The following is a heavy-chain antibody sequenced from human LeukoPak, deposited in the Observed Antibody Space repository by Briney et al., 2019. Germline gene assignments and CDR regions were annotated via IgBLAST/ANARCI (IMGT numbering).Heavy chain of an antibody. CDR2: IKEDGSVR. V-gene: IGHV3-7*03. CDR3: ARDAGSGWYSDY. J-gene: IGHJ4*02. CDR1: AFIFSGHW. Sequence: PGGSLRLSCEGSAFIFSGHWMNWVRQTPGKGLEWVASIKEDGSVRQYVDSVKGRFSISRDNTKGSLFLQLNSLRAEDTAVYYCARDAGSGWYSDYWGQGTLVTVSS. D-gene: IGHD6-19*01.